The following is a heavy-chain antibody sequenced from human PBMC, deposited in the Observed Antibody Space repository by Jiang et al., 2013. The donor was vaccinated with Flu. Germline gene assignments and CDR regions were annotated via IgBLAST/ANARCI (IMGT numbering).Heavy chain of an antibody. Sequence: WVSSISSSSSYIYYADSVKGRFTISRDNAKNSLYLQMNSLRAEDTAVYYCARDPTIFGVVIEYYFDYWGQGTLVTVSS. V-gene: IGHV3-21*01. D-gene: IGHD3-3*01. CDR2: ISSSSSYI. CDR3: ARDPTIFGVVIEYYFDY. J-gene: IGHJ4*02.